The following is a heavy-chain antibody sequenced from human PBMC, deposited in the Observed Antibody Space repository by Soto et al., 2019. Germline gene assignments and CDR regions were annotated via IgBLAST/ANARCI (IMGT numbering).Heavy chain of an antibody. Sequence: GGSLRLSCAASGFTFNNYVMNWVRQAPGKGLEWVAVISYDGNNKFYGDSVKGHFTVSRDNSKSTLYLHMSSLRAEDTALFYCARVRSATNDFRGDGMDVWGRGTTVTVYS. CDR1: GFTFNNYV. CDR2: ISYDGNNK. J-gene: IGHJ6*02. CDR3: ARVRSATNDFRGDGMDV. D-gene: IGHD3-3*01. V-gene: IGHV3-30*03.